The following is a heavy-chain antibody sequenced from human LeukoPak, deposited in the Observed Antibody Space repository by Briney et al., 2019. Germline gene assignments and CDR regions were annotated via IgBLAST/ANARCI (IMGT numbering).Heavy chain of an antibody. V-gene: IGHV4-30-2*01. J-gene: IGHJ4*02. CDR2: IYHSGST. CDR3: ARVYDYVWGSYRPIYYFDY. D-gene: IGHD3-16*02. CDR1: GGSISSGGYS. Sequence: PSQTLSLTCAVSGGSISSGGYSWSWIRQPPGKGLEWIGYIYHSGSTYYNPSLKSRVTISVDRSKNQFSLKLSSVTAADTAVYYCARVYDYVWGSYRPIYYFDYWGQGTLVTVSS.